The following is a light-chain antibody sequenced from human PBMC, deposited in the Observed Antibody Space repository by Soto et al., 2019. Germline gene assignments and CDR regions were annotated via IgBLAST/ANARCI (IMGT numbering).Light chain of an antibody. Sequence: QSVLTQHASVSGSPGQSITISCTATTSDVGGFDSVSWYQQHPGTAPRVIIYEVSNRPSGVSYRFSGSKSANTASLTISGLQADDEADYYCSSYTTSNTWLFGGGTKLTVL. V-gene: IGLV2-14*01. CDR1: TSDVGGFDS. CDR2: EVS. J-gene: IGLJ3*02. CDR3: SSYTTSNTWL.